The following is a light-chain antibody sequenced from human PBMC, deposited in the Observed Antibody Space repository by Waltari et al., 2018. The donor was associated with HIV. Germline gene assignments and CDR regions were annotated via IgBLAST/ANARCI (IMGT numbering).Light chain of an antibody. V-gene: IGLV2-8*01. CDR3: SSYAGSNKFVV. CDR2: EVS. Sequence: QSALTQPPSASGSPGQSVTISCTGTSSDVGGYNYVSWYQQHPGKAPKLMIYEVSKRPSWVPDRFSGSKSGNTASLTVSGLQAEDEADDYCSSYAGSNKFVVFGGGTKLTVL. CDR1: SSDVGGYNY. J-gene: IGLJ2*01.